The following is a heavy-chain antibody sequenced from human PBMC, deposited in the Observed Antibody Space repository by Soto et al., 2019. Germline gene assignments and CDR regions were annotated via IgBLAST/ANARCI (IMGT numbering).Heavy chain of an antibody. V-gene: IGHV3-23*01. CDR3: ARRSSGWYFDY. J-gene: IGHJ4*02. D-gene: IGHD6-19*01. CDR1: GFTFSSYA. Sequence: EVQLLESGGGLVQPGGSLRLSCAASGFTFSSYAMSWVRQAPGTGLEWVSALSGSGGSTYYADSVKGRFTISRANSKNTLYLQMNSLRAEDTAVYYCARRSSGWYFDYWGQGTLVTVSS. CDR2: LSGSGGST.